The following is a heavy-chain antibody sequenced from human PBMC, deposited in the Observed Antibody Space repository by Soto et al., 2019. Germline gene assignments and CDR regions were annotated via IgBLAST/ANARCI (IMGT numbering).Heavy chain of an antibody. J-gene: IGHJ4*02. V-gene: IGHV3-49*03. Sequence: GGSLRLSCTASGFTFSDYTMNWFRQAPGKGLEWVGVTRSKPHGGTTQYAASVRGRFTISRDDSKSIAYLQMNSLKTEDTAVYYCARDATTGYPLYWGQGTLVTSPQ. CDR3: ARDATTGYPLY. D-gene: IGHD3-9*01. CDR1: GFTFSDYT. CDR2: TRSKPHGGTT.